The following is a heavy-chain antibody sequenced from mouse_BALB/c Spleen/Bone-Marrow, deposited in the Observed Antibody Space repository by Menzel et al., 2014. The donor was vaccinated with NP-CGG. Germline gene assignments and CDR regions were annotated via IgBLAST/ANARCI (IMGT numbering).Heavy chain of an antibody. CDR3: ARCRRAYGNIRREYAKEY. CDR1: GFTFSSFG. D-gene: IGHD2-1*01. J-gene: IGHJ4*01. V-gene: IGHV5-17*02. Sequence: EVLLVESGGGLVQPGGSRKLSCAAFGFTFSSFGIYWVRQVPEKGLEWVAYISSGSSTIYYADTVKCRFTISRDNPKNTLFLQMTRLRSEETAMYNSARCRRAYGNIRREYAKEYWGQGTSVTVSS. CDR2: ISSGSSTI.